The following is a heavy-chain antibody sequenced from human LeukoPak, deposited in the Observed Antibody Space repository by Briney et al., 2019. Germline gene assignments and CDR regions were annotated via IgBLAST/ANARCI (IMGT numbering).Heavy chain of an antibody. CDR3: ARDEGYFQH. V-gene: IGHV3-23*01. CDR2: ISGSGGST. CDR1: GFTFSSYA. Sequence: GGSLRLSCASSGFTFSSYAMSWVRQAPGKGLEWVSVISGSGGSTSYADSVKGRFTVSRDNSKNMLYLQMNSLRAEDTAIYYCARDEGYFQHWGQGTLVTVSS. J-gene: IGHJ1*01.